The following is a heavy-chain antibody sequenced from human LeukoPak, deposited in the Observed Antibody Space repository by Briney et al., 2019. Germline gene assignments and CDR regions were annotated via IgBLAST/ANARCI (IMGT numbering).Heavy chain of an antibody. CDR3: ARCGYSYGYGILNYMDV. Sequence: PSETLSLTCTVSGGSISSYYWSWIRQPAGKGLEWIGRIYTSGSTNYNPSLTSRVTMSVDTSKNQFSLTLSSVTAADTAVYYCARCGYSYGYGILNYMDVWGKGTTVTISS. J-gene: IGHJ6*03. D-gene: IGHD5-18*01. V-gene: IGHV4-4*07. CDR2: IYTSGST. CDR1: GGSISSYY.